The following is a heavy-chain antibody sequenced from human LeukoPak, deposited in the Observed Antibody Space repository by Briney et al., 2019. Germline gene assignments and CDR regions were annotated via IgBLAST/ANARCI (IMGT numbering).Heavy chain of an antibody. D-gene: IGHD3-22*01. V-gene: IGHV5-51*01. CDR2: IYPGDSDT. J-gene: IGHJ4*02. Sequence: GESLKISCKCSGSCFTSSWIGWVRQMPGKGLEWMGIIYPGDSDTRYSPSFQGQVTISADKSISTAYLQWSSLKASDTAMYYFARVIWRYSSGYYRYYFDYWGQGTLVTVSS. CDR1: GSCFTSSW. CDR3: ARVIWRYSSGYYRYYFDY.